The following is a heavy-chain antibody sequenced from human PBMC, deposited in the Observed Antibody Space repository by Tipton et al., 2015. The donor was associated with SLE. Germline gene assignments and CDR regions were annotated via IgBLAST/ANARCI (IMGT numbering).Heavy chain of an antibody. D-gene: IGHD4-17*01. J-gene: IGHJ4*02. Sequence: TLSLTCTDSGASLTSKSHYWGWFRQPPGKRPEWIGTFYYTGATYYNLSLRSRVTISMVTSKNQFSLELASVTAADTALYYCARQYTTVTGYENWGQGTLVTVSS. CDR3: ARQYTTVTGYEN. CDR2: FYYTGAT. V-gene: IGHV4-39*07. CDR1: GASLTSKSHY.